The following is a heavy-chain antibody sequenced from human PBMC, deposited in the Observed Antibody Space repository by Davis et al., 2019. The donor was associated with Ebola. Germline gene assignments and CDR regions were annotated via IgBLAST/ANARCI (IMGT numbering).Heavy chain of an antibody. CDR3: AKEYCSNSGPYCTYFED. V-gene: IGHV3-30*18. CDR1: AFSFGIYG. J-gene: IGHJ4*02. Sequence: GESLKISCEAFAFSFGIYGMHWVRQAPGKGLEWVASMSYHGSHTSYIDSVKGRFTISRDNSKNTLYLHMNSLRAEDTAVYFCAKEYCSNSGPYCTYFEDWGQGTQVTVSS. CDR2: MSYHGSHT. D-gene: IGHD3-10*01.